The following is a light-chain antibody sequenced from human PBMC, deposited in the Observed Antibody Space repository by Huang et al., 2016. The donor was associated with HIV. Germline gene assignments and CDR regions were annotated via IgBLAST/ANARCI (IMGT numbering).Light chain of an antibody. V-gene: IGKV1-39*01. J-gene: IGKJ2*01. CDR2: DAS. Sequence: DIQMTQSPSSLSASVGDRVTISCRAGQSISTNLNWYHKKPGKAPKLLIYDASSLHSGVPSRFSGSGSGTDFTLTISSLQPEDFATYFCQQGNSSPYTFGQGTKLENK. CDR1: QSISTN. CDR3: QQGNSSPYT.